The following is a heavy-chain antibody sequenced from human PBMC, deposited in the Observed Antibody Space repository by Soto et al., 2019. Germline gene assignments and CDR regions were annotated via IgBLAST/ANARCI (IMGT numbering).Heavy chain of an antibody. CDR2: VHHSGST. Sequence: QVQLQESGPGLVKPSGILSLTCAVSGGSITDKWWSWIRQTPGKGLEWIGEVHHSGSTNYSPSLKSRVTMSVDTSKNDFSLKWFARTAADTAIYYCAREGDHPFSLGYWGQGTMVTVSS. D-gene: IGHD3-16*01. CDR3: AREGDHPFSLGY. V-gene: IGHV4-4*02. J-gene: IGHJ4*02. CDR1: GGSITDKW.